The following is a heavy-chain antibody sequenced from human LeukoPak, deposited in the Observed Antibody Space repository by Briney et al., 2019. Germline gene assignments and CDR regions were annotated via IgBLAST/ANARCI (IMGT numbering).Heavy chain of an antibody. CDR2: IEQDGSEK. J-gene: IGHJ6*03. Sequence: GGSLRLSCAASGFTFSSYWMSWVRQAPGKGLEWVANIEQDGSEKYYVDSVKGRFTISRDNAKNSLYLQMNSLRAEDTALYYCAKESHNYYYYHMDAWGKGTTVTVSS. CDR1: GFTFSSYW. CDR3: AKESHNYYYYHMDA. V-gene: IGHV3-7*01.